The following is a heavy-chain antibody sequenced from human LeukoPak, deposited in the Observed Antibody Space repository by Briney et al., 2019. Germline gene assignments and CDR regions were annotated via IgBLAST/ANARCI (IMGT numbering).Heavy chain of an antibody. V-gene: IGHV3-7*01. J-gene: IGHJ3*02. CDR1: GFTFSSYW. CDR2: IKQDGSEK. Sequence: GGSLRLSCAASGFTFSSYWMSWVRQAPGKGLEWVANIKQDGSEKYYVDSVKGRFTISRDNAKNSLYLQMNSLRAEDTAVHYCARVKTPTYYDFWSGSDAFDIWGQGTMVTVSS. CDR3: ARVKTPTYYDFWSGSDAFDI. D-gene: IGHD3-3*01.